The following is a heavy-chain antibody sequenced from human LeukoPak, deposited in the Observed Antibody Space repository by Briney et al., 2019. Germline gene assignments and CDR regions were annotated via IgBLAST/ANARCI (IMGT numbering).Heavy chain of an antibody. J-gene: IGHJ5*02. CDR1: GGSFSGYY. CDR3: ARGRRRYNWFDP. CDR2: INHSGST. Sequence: SETLSLICAVYGGSFSGYYWSWIRQPPGKGLEWIGEINHSGSTNYNPSLKSRVTISVDTSKNQFSLKLSSVTAADTAVYYCARGRRRYNWFDPWGQGTLVTVSS. V-gene: IGHV4-34*01.